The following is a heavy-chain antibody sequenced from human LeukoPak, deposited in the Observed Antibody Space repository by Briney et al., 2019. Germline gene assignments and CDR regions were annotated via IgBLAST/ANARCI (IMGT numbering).Heavy chain of an antibody. D-gene: IGHD6-13*01. CDR3: ARVGHIVAAGTYDW. CDR2: ISYSGSP. V-gene: IGHV4-59*08. J-gene: IGHJ4*02. CDR1: GASISSYY. Sequence: SETLSLTCTVSGASISSYYWSWIRQPPGKGLEWIGYISYSGSPNYNPSLKSRVTISADTSKNQFSLNLSSVTAADTAGYYCARVGHIVAAGTYDWWGQRTLVTV.